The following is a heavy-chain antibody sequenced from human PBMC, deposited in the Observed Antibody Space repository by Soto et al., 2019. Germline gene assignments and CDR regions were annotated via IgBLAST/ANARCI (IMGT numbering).Heavy chain of an antibody. CDR3: ARVYGSGSLTNWFDP. J-gene: IGHJ5*02. CDR1: GGSITNYL. V-gene: IGHV4-59*01. Sequence: SATLSLTCTVSGGSITNYLWSWIRQSPGKGLEWIGYIYYSGTTNYNPSLMSRVTISVDTSKNHFSLKLTSVIAADTAVYYCARVYGSGSLTNWFDPWGRGTLVTDSS. CDR2: IYYSGTT. D-gene: IGHD3-10*01.